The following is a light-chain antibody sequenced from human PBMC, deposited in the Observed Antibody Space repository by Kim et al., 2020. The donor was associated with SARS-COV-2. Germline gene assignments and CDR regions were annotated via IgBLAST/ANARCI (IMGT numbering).Light chain of an antibody. J-gene: IGKJ4*01. CDR3: QQYDDLLLS. Sequence: YASAGGRVTITCQASQYISNSLNWFQHKPGNAPKLLIYYASNLETGVPSRFSGSGSGTDFTFTISSLQPEDIATYYCQQYDDLLLSFGGGTKLEI. CDR2: YAS. CDR1: QYISNS. V-gene: IGKV1-33*01.